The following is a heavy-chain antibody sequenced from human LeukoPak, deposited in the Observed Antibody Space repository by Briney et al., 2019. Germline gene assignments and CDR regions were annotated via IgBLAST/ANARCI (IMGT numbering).Heavy chain of an antibody. CDR3: ARVYDYVWGSYRYAFDY. CDR2: IYYSGST. D-gene: IGHD3-16*02. J-gene: IGHJ4*02. V-gene: IGHV4-59*01. CDR1: GGSISSYY. Sequence: PSETLSLTCTVSGGSISSYYWSWIRQPPGKGLEWIGYIYYSGSTNYNPSLKSRVTISVDTSKNQFSLKLSSVTAADTAVYYCARVYDYVWGSYRYAFDYWGQGTLVTVSS.